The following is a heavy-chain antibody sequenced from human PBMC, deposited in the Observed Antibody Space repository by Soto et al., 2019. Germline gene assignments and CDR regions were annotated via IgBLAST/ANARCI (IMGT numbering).Heavy chain of an antibody. CDR3: ARGAPTEKNYYFYGMDV. D-gene: IGHD1-1*01. V-gene: IGHV1-46*01. J-gene: IGHJ6*02. Sequence: QVQLVQSGAEVKKPGASVKVSCKASGFTFSTYYMQWVRQAPGQGLEWMGIITPSVEITIYAQKFQGRVTMTRDRSTSTVYMELSSLRSEDTAVYYCARGAPTEKNYYFYGMDVWGQGTTVTVSS. CDR1: GFTFSTYY. CDR2: ITPSVEIT.